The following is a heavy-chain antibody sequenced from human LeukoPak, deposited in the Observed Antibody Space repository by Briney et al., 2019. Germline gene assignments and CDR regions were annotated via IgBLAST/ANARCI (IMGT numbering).Heavy chain of an antibody. V-gene: IGHV3-23*01. J-gene: IGHJ4*02. Sequence: PGGSLRLSCAASGGTFSSYGMSWVRQAPGKGLEWVSGISGSGGSTYYADSVKGRFTISRDNSKNMLYLQMNSLRAEDTAVYYCATGLWLELYWGQGTLVTVSS. CDR2: ISGSGGST. CDR1: GGTFSSYG. CDR3: ATGLWLELY. D-gene: IGHD6-19*01.